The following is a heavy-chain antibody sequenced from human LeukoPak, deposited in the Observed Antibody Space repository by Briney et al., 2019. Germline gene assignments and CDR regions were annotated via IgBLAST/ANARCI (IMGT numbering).Heavy chain of an antibody. CDR1: GGSISSYY. CDR3: ARVCIEAAAGTPPYYYYYMDV. Sequence: SETLSLTCTVSGGSISSYYWSWIRQPPGKGLEWIGYIYYSGSTNYNPSLKSRVTISVDTSKNQFSLKLSSVTAADTAVYYCARVCIEAAAGTPPYYYYYMDVWGKGTTVTASS. D-gene: IGHD6-13*01. J-gene: IGHJ6*03. V-gene: IGHV4-59*01. CDR2: IYYSGST.